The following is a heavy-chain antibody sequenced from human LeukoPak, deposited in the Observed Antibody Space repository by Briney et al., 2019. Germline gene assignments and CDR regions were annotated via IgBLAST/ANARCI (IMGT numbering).Heavy chain of an antibody. CDR2: AGTSSSYI. CDR1: GFTFSAYS. Sequence: GGSLRLSSAASGFTFSAYSMNWVRQAPGEGLEWVSSAGTSSSYIYYADSVKGRFTISRDNAKNSLYLQMNSLRAEDTAVYYCARDLHWAFDYWGQGTLVTVSS. V-gene: IGHV3-21*01. CDR3: ARDLHWAFDY. D-gene: IGHD3-16*01. J-gene: IGHJ4*02.